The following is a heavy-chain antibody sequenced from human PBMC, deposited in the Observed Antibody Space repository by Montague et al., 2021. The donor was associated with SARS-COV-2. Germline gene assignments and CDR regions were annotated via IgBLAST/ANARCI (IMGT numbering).Heavy chain of an antibody. J-gene: IGHJ3*02. D-gene: IGHD6-19*01. CDR1: GGSLSSSSYY. V-gene: IGHV4-39*01. Sequence: SETLSLTCTVSGGSLSSSSYYWGWIRQPPGKGLEWIGSIYYSGSTYYNPSLKSRVTISADTSKNQFSLTLISVTAADTAVYYCARQENSSGWFKPDAFDIWGQGTMVTVSS. CDR2: IYYSGST. CDR3: ARQENSSGWFKPDAFDI.